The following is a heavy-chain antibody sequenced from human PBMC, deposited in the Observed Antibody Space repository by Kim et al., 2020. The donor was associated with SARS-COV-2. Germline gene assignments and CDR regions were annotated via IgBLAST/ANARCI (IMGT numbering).Heavy chain of an antibody. D-gene: IGHD6-19*01. CDR3: SRGTRQWLVRGPYYFYMD. CDR1: GGSFSGYY. Sequence: SETLSLTCAVYGGSFSGYYWSWIRQPPGKGLEWIGEINHSGSTNYNPSLQSRVTISVDTSKNQFSLKLRSVTAADTAVYYWSRGTRQWLVRGPYYFYMD. V-gene: IGHV4-34*01. CDR2: INHSGST. J-gene: IGHJ6*03.